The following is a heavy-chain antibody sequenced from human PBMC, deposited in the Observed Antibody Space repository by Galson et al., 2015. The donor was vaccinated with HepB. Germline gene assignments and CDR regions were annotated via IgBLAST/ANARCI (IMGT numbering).Heavy chain of an antibody. J-gene: IGHJ5*02. D-gene: IGHD3-3*01. V-gene: IGHV3-74*01. CDR3: ARESVGDTQYYDFWSGYYYPSGWFDP. Sequence: SLRLSCAASGFTFSSYWMHWVRQAPGKGLVWVSRINSDGSSTSYADSVKGRFTISRDNAKNTLYLQMNSLRAEDTAVYYCARESVGDTQYYDFWSGYYYPSGWFDPWGQGTLVTVSS. CDR1: GFTFSSYW. CDR2: INSDGSST.